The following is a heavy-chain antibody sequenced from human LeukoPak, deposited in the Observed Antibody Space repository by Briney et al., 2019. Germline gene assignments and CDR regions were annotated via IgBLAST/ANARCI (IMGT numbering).Heavy chain of an antibody. CDR1: GFIFGSYG. D-gene: IGHD5-18*01. J-gene: IGHJ4*02. CDR3: ARNLDTAMATSFDC. CDR2: IRFDGSNK. Sequence: GGSLRLSCAASGFIFGSYGMHWVRQAPGKGLEWVAFIRFDGSNKYYADSVKGRFTISRDKSKNTLFLEMNSLRAEDTAVYYCARNLDTAMATSFDCWGQGTLVTVSS. V-gene: IGHV3-30*02.